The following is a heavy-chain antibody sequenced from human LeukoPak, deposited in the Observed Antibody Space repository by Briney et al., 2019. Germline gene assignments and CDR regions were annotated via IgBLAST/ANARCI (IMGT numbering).Heavy chain of an antibody. J-gene: IGHJ4*02. CDR2: IYTSGST. V-gene: IGHV4-4*07. Sequence: PSETLSLTCTVSGGSISSYYWSWIRQPAGKGLEWIGRIYTSGSTNYNPSLKSRVTMSVDTSKNQFSLKLSSVTAADTAVYYCARTVKWFGELLPQYYFDYWGQGTLVTVSS. CDR1: GGSISSYY. CDR3: ARTVKWFGELLPQYYFDY. D-gene: IGHD3-10*01.